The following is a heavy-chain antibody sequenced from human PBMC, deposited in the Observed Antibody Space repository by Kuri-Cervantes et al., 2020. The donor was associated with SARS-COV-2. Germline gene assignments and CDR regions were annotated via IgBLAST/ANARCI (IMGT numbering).Heavy chain of an antibody. CDR1: GFIFPNYA. J-gene: IGHJ4*02. CDR3: ARGAYANGWYGGFFDY. V-gene: IGHV1-3*01. D-gene: IGHD6-19*01. Sequence: ASVKVSCKSSGFIFPNYAIHWLRQAPGQRLEWLGLTNAGSGDTKYSQIFQGRVTISRDTSATTSYMELSSLTSEDTAVCYCARGAYANGWYGGFFDYWGQGSLVTVSS. CDR2: TNAGSGDT.